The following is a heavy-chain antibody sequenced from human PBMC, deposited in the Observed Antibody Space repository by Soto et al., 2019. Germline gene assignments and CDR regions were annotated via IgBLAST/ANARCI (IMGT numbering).Heavy chain of an antibody. Sequence: GGSLRLSCAASGFTFSGSAMHWVRQASGKGLEWVGRIRSKANSYATAYAASVKGRFTISRDDSKNTAYLQMNSLKTEDTAVYYCTRLDILTGYYLLGGYYYYGMDVWGQGTTVTVS. CDR1: GFTFSGSA. V-gene: IGHV3-73*01. J-gene: IGHJ6*02. D-gene: IGHD3-9*01. CDR2: IRSKANSYAT. CDR3: TRLDILTGYYLLGGYYYYGMDV.